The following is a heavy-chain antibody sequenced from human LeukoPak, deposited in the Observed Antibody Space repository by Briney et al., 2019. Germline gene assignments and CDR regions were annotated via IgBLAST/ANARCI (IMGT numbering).Heavy chain of an antibody. Sequence: GGSLRLSCAASGFTFSSYAMHWVRQAPGKGLEWVAVISYDGSNKYYADSVKGRFTISRDTSKNTLYLQMNSLSAEDTALYYCAKCIASGSYSFRFDYWGQGSLVTVSS. CDR3: AKCIASGSYSFRFDY. V-gene: IGHV3-30-3*02. CDR1: GFTFSSYA. D-gene: IGHD3-10*01. J-gene: IGHJ4*02. CDR2: ISYDGSNK.